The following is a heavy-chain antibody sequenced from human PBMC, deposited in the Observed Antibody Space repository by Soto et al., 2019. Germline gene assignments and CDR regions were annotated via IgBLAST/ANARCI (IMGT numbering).Heavy chain of an antibody. CDR1: GGSISSYY. J-gene: IGHJ4*02. CDR3: ARVPDY. V-gene: IGHV4-59*12. CDR2: IYYSGSI. Sequence: SETLSLTCTVSGGSISSYYWSWIRQPPGKGLEWIGYIYYSGSIYYNPSLKSRVTISVDRSKNQFSLKLSSVTAAVTAVYYCARVPDYWGQGTLVTAPQ.